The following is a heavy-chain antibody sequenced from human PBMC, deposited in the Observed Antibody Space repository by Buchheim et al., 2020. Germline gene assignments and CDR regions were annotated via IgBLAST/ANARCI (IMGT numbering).Heavy chain of an antibody. D-gene: IGHD6-19*01. CDR1: GGSISSSSYY. CDR2: IYYSGST. V-gene: IGHV4-39*07. J-gene: IGHJ6*02. CDR3: ARDPYSSGWYRGEGLFGMDV. Sequence: QLPLQESGPGLVKPSETLSLTCTVSGGSISSSSYYWGWIRQPPGKGLEWIGSIYYSGSTYYNPSLKSRVTISVDTSKNQFSLKLSSVTAADTAVYYCARDPYSSGWYRGEGLFGMDVWGQGTT.